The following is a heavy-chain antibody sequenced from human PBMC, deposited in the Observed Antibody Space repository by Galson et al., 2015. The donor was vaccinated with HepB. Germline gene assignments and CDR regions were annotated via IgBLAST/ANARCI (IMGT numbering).Heavy chain of an antibody. CDR2: IYYSGST. D-gene: IGHD3-22*01. Sequence: ETLSLTCTVSGGTISSSSYYWGWIRQPPGKGLEWIGSIYYSGSTYYNPSLRSRVTISVDTSKNQFSLKLSSVTAADTAVYYCASVVGRSGWTYYYDSSGYYGGGDYWGQGTLVTVSS. V-gene: IGHV4-39*01. CDR1: GGTISSSSYY. J-gene: IGHJ4*02. CDR3: ASVVGRSGWTYYYDSSGYYGGGDY.